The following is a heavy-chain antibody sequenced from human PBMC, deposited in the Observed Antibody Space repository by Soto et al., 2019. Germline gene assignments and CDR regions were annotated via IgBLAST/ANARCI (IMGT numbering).Heavy chain of an antibody. CDR3: ARDLGSPFSLEWNYGMDV. J-gene: IGHJ6*02. CDR1: GFTFSRYW. D-gene: IGHD3-3*01. Sequence: PGGSLRLSCAASGFTFSRYWMSWVRQAPRKGLEWVANIKQDGSEKYYVDSVKGRFTISRDNAKNSVYLQMNSLRAEDTAVYYCARDLGSPFSLEWNYGMDVWGQGTTVTVSS. CDR2: IKQDGSEK. V-gene: IGHV3-7*01.